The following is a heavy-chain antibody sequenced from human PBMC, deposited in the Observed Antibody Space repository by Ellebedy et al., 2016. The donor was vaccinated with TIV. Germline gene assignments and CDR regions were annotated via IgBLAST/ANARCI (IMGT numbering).Heavy chain of an antibody. V-gene: IGHV4-59*01. CDR3: ARGRYYEDLMGPWTPFDL. CDR2: FYYSRST. J-gene: IGHJ3*01. Sequence: SETLSLTCTVSGGSITYYYWNWIRQPPGKGLEWIGYFYYSRSTNYNPSLKSRVSMSLDTSTNQFSRTLRSVTAADTALYYCARGRYYEDLMGPWTPFDLWGQGTMVTVSS. CDR1: GGSITYYY. D-gene: IGHD3-10*01.